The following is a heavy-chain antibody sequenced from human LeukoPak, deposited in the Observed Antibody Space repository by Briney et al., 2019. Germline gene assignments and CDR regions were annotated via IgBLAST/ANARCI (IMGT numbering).Heavy chain of an antibody. CDR2: INLDGSEG. J-gene: IGHJ3*01. V-gene: IGHV3-7*03. D-gene: IGHD6-6*01. Sequence: GGSLRLSCAVSGFTFSEFWMSWSRQAPGKGLEWVASINLDGSEGYYADVVKGRFTISRDNAKNSLYLQINSLRAEDTAVYYCARSSYSSSSSVWGQGTMVTVSS. CDR1: GFTFSEFW. CDR3: ARSSYSSSSSV.